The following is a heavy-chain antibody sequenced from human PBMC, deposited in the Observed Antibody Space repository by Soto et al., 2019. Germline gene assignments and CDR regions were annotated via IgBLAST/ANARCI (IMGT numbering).Heavy chain of an antibody. V-gene: IGHV4-4*02. J-gene: IGHJ6*02. CDR2: IHYREST. Sequence: QVQLQESGPGLVKPSGTLSLTCAVSGGSVRSNNWWFWVRQPPGKGLEGIGEIHYRESTNLTPSLKSRVTISVDRSKNEFSLKVKSVTAADTAVYYCGCRVEDISYDYYGMDVWGQGTTVTVSS. CDR3: GCRVEDISYDYYGMDV. D-gene: IGHD2-15*01. CDR1: GGSVRSNNW.